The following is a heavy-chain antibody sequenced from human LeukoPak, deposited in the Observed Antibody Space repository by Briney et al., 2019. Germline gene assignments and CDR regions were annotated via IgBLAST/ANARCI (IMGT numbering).Heavy chain of an antibody. Sequence: GGSLRLSCAASGFSFSSYWMSWVRQAPGKGLEWVANIKQDGSERFYVDSVKGRLTISRDNAKNLLYLQMNSLRAEDTAVYHCARDNSYDVLSTFDYWGQGSLVTVSS. CDR1: GFSFSSYW. J-gene: IGHJ4*02. CDR2: IKQDGSER. D-gene: IGHD2/OR15-2a*01. V-gene: IGHV3-7*01. CDR3: ARDNSYDVLSTFDY.